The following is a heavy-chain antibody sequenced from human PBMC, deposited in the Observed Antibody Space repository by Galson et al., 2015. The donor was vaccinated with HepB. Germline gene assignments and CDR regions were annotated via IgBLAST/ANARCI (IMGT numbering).Heavy chain of an antibody. CDR2: INTNTGNP. V-gene: IGHV7-4-1*02. Sequence: SVKVSCKASGYIFTNYAMNWVRQAPGQGLEWMGWINTNTGNPTYAQGFTGRFVFSLDTSVSTTYLQISGLKAEDTALYYCARTPYYGSGSSSNAWFDPWGQGTLVTDSS. CDR3: ARTPYYGSGSSSNAWFDP. D-gene: IGHD3-10*01. CDR1: GYIFTNYA. J-gene: IGHJ5*02.